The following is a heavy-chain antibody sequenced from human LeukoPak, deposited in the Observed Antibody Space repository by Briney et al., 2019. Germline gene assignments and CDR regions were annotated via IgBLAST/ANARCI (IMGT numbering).Heavy chain of an antibody. J-gene: IGHJ4*02. D-gene: IGHD3-3*01. Sequence: PGGSLRLSCAASGFTFSSYAMHWVRQAPGKGLEWVAVISYDGSNKYYADSVKGRFTISRDNSKNTLYLQMNSLRAEDTAVYYCARDNNDSWSGSPTAFDYWGQGTLVTVSS. CDR2: ISYDGSNK. CDR3: ARDNNDSWSGSPTAFDY. V-gene: IGHV3-30*04. CDR1: GFTFSSYA.